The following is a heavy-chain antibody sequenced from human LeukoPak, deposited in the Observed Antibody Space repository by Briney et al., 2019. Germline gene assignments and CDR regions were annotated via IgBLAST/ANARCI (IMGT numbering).Heavy chain of an antibody. CDR1: GFTFSRYS. CDR3: ARDLYGDYVFDY. CDR2: INSDGSST. D-gene: IGHD4-17*01. J-gene: IGHJ4*02. Sequence: GGSLRLSCAASGFTFSRYSMHWVRQAPGKGLVWVSRINSDGSSTSYADSVKGRFTISRDNAKNTLYLQMNSLRAEDTAVYYCARDLYGDYVFDYWGQGTLVTVSS. V-gene: IGHV3-74*01.